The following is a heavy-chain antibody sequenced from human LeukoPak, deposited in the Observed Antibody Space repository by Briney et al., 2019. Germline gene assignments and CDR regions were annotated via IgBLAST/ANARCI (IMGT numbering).Heavy chain of an antibody. CDR2: IYYSGST. Sequence: SETLSLTCTVSGGSISSYYWSWIRQPPGKGLEWIGYIYYSGSTNYNPSLKSRVTISVDKSKNQFSLKLSSVTAADTAVYYCARLEEGYFDYWGQGTLVTVSS. D-gene: IGHD1-1*01. CDR1: GGSISSYY. CDR3: ARLEEGYFDY. V-gene: IGHV4-59*12. J-gene: IGHJ4*02.